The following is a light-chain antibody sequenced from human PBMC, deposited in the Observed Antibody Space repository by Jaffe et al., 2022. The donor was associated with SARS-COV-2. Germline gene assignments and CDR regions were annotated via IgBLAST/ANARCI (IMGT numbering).Light chain of an antibody. V-gene: IGLV1-40*01. CDR3: QSYDNSLSGHVI. Sequence: QSLLTQPPSLSGAPGQRVAISCTGGSSNIGAGYDVNWYQQLPGAAPTLLIFGSTNRPSGVPDRFFASKSGTSASLAITGLQAEDEADYFCQSYDNSLSGHVIFGGGTKLTVL. CDR1: SSNIGAGYD. CDR2: GST. J-gene: IGLJ2*01.